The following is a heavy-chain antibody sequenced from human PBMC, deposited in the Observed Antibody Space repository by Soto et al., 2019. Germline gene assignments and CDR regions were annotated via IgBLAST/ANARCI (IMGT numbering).Heavy chain of an antibody. D-gene: IGHD3-22*01. CDR2: MNPNSGNT. J-gene: IGHJ5*02. V-gene: IGHV1-8*01. CDR3: ARDNYDRSGPFTGTNWFDP. CDR1: GYTFTSYD. Sequence: QVQLVQSGAEVKKPGASVKVSCKASGYTFTSYDINWVRQATGQGLEWMGWMNPNSGNTGYAQKFQGRVTMTRNTXXSXAXXELSSRRSEDTAVYYCARDNYDRSGPFTGTNWFDPWGQGTLVTVSS.